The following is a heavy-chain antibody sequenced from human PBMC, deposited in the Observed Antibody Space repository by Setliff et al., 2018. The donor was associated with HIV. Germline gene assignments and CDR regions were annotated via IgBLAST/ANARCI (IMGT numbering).Heavy chain of an antibody. CDR1: GGSISSHY. J-gene: IGHJ6*03. V-gene: IGHV4-59*11. CDR2: IYDSGFT. CDR3: ARDLVAAGFRQEYYYYMDV. Sequence: SETLSLTCTVSGGSISSHYWSWIRQPPGKGLEWIGYIYDSGFTNYNPSLRSRVTISIDTPKNQFSLKLRSVTAADTAVYYCARDLVAAGFRQEYYYYMDVWGKGTTVTVSS. D-gene: IGHD6-13*01.